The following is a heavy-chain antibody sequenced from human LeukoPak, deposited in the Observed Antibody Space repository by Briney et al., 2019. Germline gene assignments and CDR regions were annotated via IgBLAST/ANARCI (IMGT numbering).Heavy chain of an antibody. D-gene: IGHD2-15*01. V-gene: IGHV3-74*01. CDR1: GFTFSSYW. CDR3: AKMGCSGGSCYQYDAFDI. J-gene: IGHJ3*02. CDR2: INSDGSST. Sequence: GSLRLSCAASGFTFSSYWMHWVRQAPGKGLVWVSRINSDGSSTSYADSVKGRFTISRDNAKNTLYLQMNSLRAEDTAVYYCAKMGCSGGSCYQYDAFDIWGQGTMVTVSS.